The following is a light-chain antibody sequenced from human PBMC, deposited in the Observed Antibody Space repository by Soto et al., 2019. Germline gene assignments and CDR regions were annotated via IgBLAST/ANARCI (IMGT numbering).Light chain of an antibody. CDR2: KAS. CDR3: QQYNSYSYT. CDR1: ESISTW. V-gene: IGKV1-5*03. J-gene: IGKJ2*01. Sequence: DIQMTQSPSTLSASVGDRVTITCRASESISTWLAWFQQKPGKAPKLLIYKASSLESEVPSRFTGSGSGTEFTLTISSLQPDDLATYYGQQYNSYSYTFGQGTKLEIK.